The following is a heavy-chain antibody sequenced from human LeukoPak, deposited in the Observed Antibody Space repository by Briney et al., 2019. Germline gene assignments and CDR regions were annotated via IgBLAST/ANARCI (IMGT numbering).Heavy chain of an antibody. CDR3: AVTTDYYYMDV. CDR1: GITLSSHA. D-gene: IGHD4-17*01. CDR2: ISGSGGST. V-gene: IGHV3-23*01. Sequence: GGSLRLSCAASGITLSSHAMSWVRQAPGKGLEWVSAISGSGGSTYYADSVKGRFTISRDNSKNTLYLQMNSLRAEDTAVYYCAVTTDYYYMDVWGKGTTVTVSS. J-gene: IGHJ6*03.